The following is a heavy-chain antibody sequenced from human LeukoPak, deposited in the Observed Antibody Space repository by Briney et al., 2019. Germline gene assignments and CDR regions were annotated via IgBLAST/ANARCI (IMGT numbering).Heavy chain of an antibody. CDR2: INPNSGGT. Sequence: ASVTVSCKASGYTFTGYYMHWVRQAPGQGLEWMGWINPNSGGTNYAQKFQGRVTMTRDTSISTAYMELSRLRSDDTAVYYCARVTDSGSYFEGGAFDYWGQGTLVTVSS. CDR3: ARVTDSGSYFEGGAFDY. V-gene: IGHV1-2*02. D-gene: IGHD1-26*01. CDR1: GYTFTGYY. J-gene: IGHJ4*02.